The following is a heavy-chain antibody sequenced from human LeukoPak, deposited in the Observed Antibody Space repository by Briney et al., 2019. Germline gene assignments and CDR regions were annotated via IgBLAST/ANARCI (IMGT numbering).Heavy chain of an antibody. Sequence: GGSLRLSCAASGFTFSDYYMSWIRQAPGKGLEWVSYISRSGSTIYYADSVKGRFTISRDNAKNSLYLQMNSLRAEDTAVYYCARGRRYDFWSGYGSRYYYYMDVWGKGTTVTVSS. CDR1: GFTFSDYY. D-gene: IGHD3-3*01. CDR2: ISRSGSTI. J-gene: IGHJ6*03. CDR3: ARGRRYDFWSGYGSRYYYYMDV. V-gene: IGHV3-11*04.